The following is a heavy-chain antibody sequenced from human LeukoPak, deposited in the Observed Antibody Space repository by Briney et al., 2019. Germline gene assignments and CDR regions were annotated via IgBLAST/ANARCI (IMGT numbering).Heavy chain of an antibody. CDR2: IYYSGST. D-gene: IGHD6-19*01. CDR1: GGSISSYY. V-gene: IGHV4-59*08. Sequence: SETLSLTCTVSGGSISSYYWSWIRQPPGKGLEWIGYIYYSGSTNYNPSLKSRVTISVDTSKNQFSLKLSSVIAADTAVYYCARHFLNSGWFPSSFDYWGQGTLVTVSS. J-gene: IGHJ4*02. CDR3: ARHFLNSGWFPSSFDY.